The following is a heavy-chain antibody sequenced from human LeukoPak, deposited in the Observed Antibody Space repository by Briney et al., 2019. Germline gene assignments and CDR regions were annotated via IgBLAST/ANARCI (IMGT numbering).Heavy chain of an antibody. CDR2: ISTSGST. J-gene: IGHJ4*02. V-gene: IGHV4-4*07. CDR1: GGSISSYY. CDR3: ARTSDQETFDY. Sequence: GSLRLSCTVSGGSISSYYWSWIRQPAGKGLESIGHISTSGSTNYNPSLKSRVTMSVDTSKNQFSLKLSSVTAADTAVYYCARTSDQETFDYWGQGTLVTVSS.